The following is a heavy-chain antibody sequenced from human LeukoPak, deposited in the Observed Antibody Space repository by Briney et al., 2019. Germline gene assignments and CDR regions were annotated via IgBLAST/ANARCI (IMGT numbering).Heavy chain of an antibody. CDR3: ARDYPQLPPTTSNWFDP. CDR1: GDTFGSYA. J-gene: IGHJ5*02. Sequence: SVKVSCKASGDTFGSYAISWVRQAPGQGHEWMGRIIPILGIANYAQKFQGRVTITADKSTSTAYMELSSLRSEDTAVYYCARDYPQLPPTTSNWFDPWGQGTLVTVSS. V-gene: IGHV1-69*04. D-gene: IGHD1-26*01. CDR2: IIPILGIA.